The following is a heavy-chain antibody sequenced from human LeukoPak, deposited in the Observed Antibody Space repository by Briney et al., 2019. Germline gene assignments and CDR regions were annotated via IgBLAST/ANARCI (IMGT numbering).Heavy chain of an antibody. J-gene: IGHJ6*04. CDR1: GFPVSSNY. CDR2: ISSSGSTI. Sequence: GGSLRLSCAASGFPVSSNYMNWVRQAPGKGLEWVSYISSSGSTIYYADSVKGRFTISRDNAKNSLYLQMNSLRAEDTAVYYCAELGITMIGGVWGKGTTVTISS. D-gene: IGHD3-10*02. CDR3: AELGITMIGGV. V-gene: IGHV3-48*03.